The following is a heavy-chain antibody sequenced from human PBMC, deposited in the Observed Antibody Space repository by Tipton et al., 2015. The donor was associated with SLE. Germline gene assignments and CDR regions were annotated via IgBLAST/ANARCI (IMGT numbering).Heavy chain of an antibody. V-gene: IGHV4-34*01. D-gene: IGHD3-3*01. Sequence: TLSLTCTVSGGSFSGFYWNWIRQPPGKGLEWIGEINHSGSTTYNPSLKSRVTISSHTSKKQFSLKLTSVTAADTAMYYCARGQVLVYDFRSGNFGRQFDNWGQGILVTVSS. CDR3: ARGQVLVYDFRSGNFGRQFDN. CDR2: INHSGST. J-gene: IGHJ4*02. CDR1: GGSFSGFY.